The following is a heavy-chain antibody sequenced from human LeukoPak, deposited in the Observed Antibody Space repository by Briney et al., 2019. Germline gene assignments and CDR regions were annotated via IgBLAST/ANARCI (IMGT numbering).Heavy chain of an antibody. CDR2: INPHSGGT. V-gene: IGHV1-2*02. CDR3: ARDSSYSSSLYYFVY. J-gene: IGHJ4*02. Sequence: ASVKVSCKASGYTFTDYYMHWVRQAPGQGLEWMGWINPHSGGTNYAQKFQGRVTMTRDTSISTVYMEVSRLRSDDTAVYYCARDSSYSSSLYYFVYWGQGTLVTVSS. CDR1: GYTFTDYY. D-gene: IGHD6-6*01.